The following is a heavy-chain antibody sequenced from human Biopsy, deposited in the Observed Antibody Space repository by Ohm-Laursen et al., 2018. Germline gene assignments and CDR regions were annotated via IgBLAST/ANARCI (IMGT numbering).Heavy chain of an antibody. V-gene: IGHV3-33*08. CDR2: IWYDGFNR. J-gene: IGHJ3*02. CDR1: GFTFSTYS. CDR3: ATSTMVRSSGHAFDI. Sequence: SLRLSCAASGFTFSTYSMSWVRQAPGKGLEWVAFIWYDGFNRYYADSVKGRFTISRDNSKNTLDLQMNSLRAEDTAVYYCATSTMVRSSGHAFDIWGQGTVVTVS. D-gene: IGHD3-10*01.